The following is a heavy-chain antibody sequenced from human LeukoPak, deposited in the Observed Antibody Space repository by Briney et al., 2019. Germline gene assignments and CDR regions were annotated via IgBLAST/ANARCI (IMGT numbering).Heavy chain of an antibody. D-gene: IGHD3-22*01. Sequence: PGGSLRLSCAASGFTFSDYYMSWIRQAPGKGLEWVSYISSSGSTIYYADSVKGRFTISRDNAKNSLYLQMNSLRAEDTAVYYCASGGVNYYDSSGPPGALDYWGQGTLVTVSS. CDR3: ASGGVNYYDSSGPPGALDY. V-gene: IGHV3-11*04. CDR1: GFTFSDYY. CDR2: ISSSGSTI. J-gene: IGHJ4*02.